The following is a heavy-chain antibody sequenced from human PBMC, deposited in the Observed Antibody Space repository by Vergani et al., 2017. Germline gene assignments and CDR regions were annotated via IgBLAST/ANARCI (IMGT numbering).Heavy chain of an antibody. J-gene: IGHJ3*02. V-gene: IGHV4-59*01. CDR2: IYYSGST. CDR1: GGSISSYY. CDR3: ARDRGCSSSSCLHDM. Sequence: QVQLQESGPGLVKPSETLSLTCTVPGGSISSYYWSCIRQPPGKGLEWIGYIYYSGSTNYNPPLKSRVTISVDTSKNQFSLKLSSATAADTAVYYFARDRGCSSSSCLHDMWGQGTMVTVSS. D-gene: IGHD2-2*01.